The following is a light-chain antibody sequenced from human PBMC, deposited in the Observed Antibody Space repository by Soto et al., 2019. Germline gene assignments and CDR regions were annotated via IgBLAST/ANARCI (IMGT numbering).Light chain of an antibody. J-gene: IGLJ1*01. CDR2: DVN. V-gene: IGLV2-14*01. CDR3: ASYTTTHTRV. Sequence: QSVLTQPASVSGSPGQSITISCTGSSSDVGGYDFVSWYQHHPGKAPKLIIYDVNNRPSGLSNRFSGSKSGNTASLTISGLQTEDEGDYYCASYTTTHTRVFGSGTKVNV. CDR1: SSDVGGYDF.